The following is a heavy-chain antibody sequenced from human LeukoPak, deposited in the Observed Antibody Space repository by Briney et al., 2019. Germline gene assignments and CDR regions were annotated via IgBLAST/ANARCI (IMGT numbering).Heavy chain of an antibody. J-gene: IGHJ4*02. Sequence: SETLSLTCTVSGCSINSGYYWGRIRQPPGKGLEWIGSIYHSGSTYYNPSLKSRVTISVDTSKNQFSLKLSSVTAADTAVYYCARDVVRGIQTDYWGQGTLVTVSS. CDR1: GCSINSGYY. D-gene: IGHD3-10*01. CDR2: IYHSGST. V-gene: IGHV4-38-2*02. CDR3: ARDVVRGIQTDY.